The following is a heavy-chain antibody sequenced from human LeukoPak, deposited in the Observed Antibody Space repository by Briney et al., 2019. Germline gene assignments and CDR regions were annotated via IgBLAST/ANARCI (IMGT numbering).Heavy chain of an antibody. J-gene: IGHJ4*02. D-gene: IGHD3-9*01. CDR2: FYPEDGEDGET. CDR1: GYSLIEVA. CDR3: AMTDRYAGRPFDY. V-gene: IGHV1-24*01. Sequence: ASVNVSCKVSGYSLIEVAMHWVRQAPGKGLEGVGSFYPEDGEDGETHYAEKFQGRVTMTEDASTDTAYMELTSLSSEDTALYYCAMTDRYAGRPFDYWGQGTLVTVSS.